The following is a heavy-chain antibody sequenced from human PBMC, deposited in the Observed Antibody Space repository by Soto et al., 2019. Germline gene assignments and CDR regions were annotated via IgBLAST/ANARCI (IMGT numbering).Heavy chain of an antibody. CDR2: IYYSGST. CDR1: GGSISSYY. V-gene: IGHV4-59*01. J-gene: IGHJ6*02. Sequence: QVQLQESGPGLVKPSETLSLTCTVSGGSISSYYWSWIRQPPGKGLEWIGYIYYSGSTNYNPSRTRRVTISVATSKNQFALKLSSVTAADPAVYYCAGHYYYYSGMDVWGQGTTVTVSS. CDR3: AGHYYYYSGMDV.